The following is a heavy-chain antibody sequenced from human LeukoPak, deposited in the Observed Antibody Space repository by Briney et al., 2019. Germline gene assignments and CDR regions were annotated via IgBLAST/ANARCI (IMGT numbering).Heavy chain of an antibody. V-gene: IGHV3-7*01. D-gene: IGHD3-22*01. CDR1: GFTISRIW. Sequence: GGSLRLSCAASGFTISRIWMGWVRQAPGKGLEWVANINQDGSERYYVDSVKGRFTISRDNAQNSLYLQMSSLRVEDTAVYYCASPGINSSGYYRAFDYWGQGTLVTVSS. CDR3: ASPGINSSGYYRAFDY. J-gene: IGHJ4*02. CDR2: INQDGSER.